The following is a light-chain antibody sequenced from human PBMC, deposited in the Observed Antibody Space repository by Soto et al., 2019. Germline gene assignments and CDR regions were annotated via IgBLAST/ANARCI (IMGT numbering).Light chain of an antibody. CDR2: GNS. V-gene: IGLV1-40*01. Sequence: QSVLTQPPSVSGSPGQRVTISCTGTSSNIGGGYDVSWYQHLPGTAPKLLIYGNSNRPSGVPDRFSGSKSGTSASLAITLLQDEEEADYCCPPYDSSLRVFGGGTKLTVL. CDR1: SSNIGGGYD. J-gene: IGLJ3*02. CDR3: PPYDSSLRV.